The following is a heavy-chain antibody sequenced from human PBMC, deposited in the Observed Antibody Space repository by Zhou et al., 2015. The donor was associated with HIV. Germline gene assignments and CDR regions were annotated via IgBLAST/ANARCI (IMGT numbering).Heavy chain of an antibody. Sequence: QVQLVQSGAEVKKPGSSVKVSCKASGGTFSSYAISWVRQAPGQGLEWMGGIIPIFGTANYAQKFQGRVTITADESTSTAYMELSSLRSEDTAVYYCARDQDVAAADDLYGMDVWGQGTTVTVSS. D-gene: IGHD6-13*01. J-gene: IGHJ6*02. CDR2: IIPIFGTA. CDR3: ARDQDVAAADDLYGMDV. CDR1: GGTFSSYA. V-gene: IGHV1-69*01.